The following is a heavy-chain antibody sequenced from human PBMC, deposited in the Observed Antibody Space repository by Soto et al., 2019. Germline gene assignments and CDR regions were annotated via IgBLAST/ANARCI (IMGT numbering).Heavy chain of an antibody. CDR1: GFTFTDYY. D-gene: IGHD6-19*01. CDR3: ARFQSSVAGTLADY. Sequence: ASVKVSCKXSGFTFTDYYMHWVRQAPGQGLEWMGWINPNSGGTNYAQSFQGRVTMTRDTSISTAYMEVRRLRSDDTAVYYCARFQSSVAGTLADYWGQGTLVTVSS. J-gene: IGHJ4*02. V-gene: IGHV1-2*02. CDR2: INPNSGGT.